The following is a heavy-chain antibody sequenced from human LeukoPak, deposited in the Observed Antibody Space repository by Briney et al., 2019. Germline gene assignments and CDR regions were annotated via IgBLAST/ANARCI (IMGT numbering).Heavy chain of an antibody. CDR3: AREESNWNYYYFDF. D-gene: IGHD1-7*01. CDR1: GYTFTGYY. CDR2: IKPENGRT. V-gene: IGHV1-2*02. Sequence: GASVKVSCKASGYTFTGYYIHWVRQAPGQGLEWMGWIKPENGRTNYARQFPGRVILSRDTSISTVYMEVLRLASDDTAVYYCAREESNWNYYYFDFWGQGSLVTVSS. J-gene: IGHJ4*02.